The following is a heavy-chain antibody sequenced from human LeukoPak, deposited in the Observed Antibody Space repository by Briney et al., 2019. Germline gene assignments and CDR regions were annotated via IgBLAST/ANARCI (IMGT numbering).Heavy chain of an antibody. CDR3: ARLSYDFWSGYPLDY. V-gene: IGHV5-51*01. CDR1: GYSFTSYW. J-gene: IGHJ4*02. Sequence: GESLKISCKGSGYSFTSYWIGWVRQMPGKGLEWMGIIYPGDSDTRYSPSFQGQVTISADKSISTAYLQCRSLKASDTAMYYCARLSYDFWSGYPLDYWGQGTLVNVSS. D-gene: IGHD3-3*01. CDR2: IYPGDSDT.